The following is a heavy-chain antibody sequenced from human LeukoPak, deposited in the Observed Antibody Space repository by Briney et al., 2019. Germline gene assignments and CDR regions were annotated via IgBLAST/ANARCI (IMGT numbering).Heavy chain of an antibody. Sequence: GGSLRLSCVASGFXFSTYVIHWVRQAPGKGLEWMAVIWYDGSKKDYADSVKGRFTISRDNSKNTLYLQMNSLRAEDTAVYYCAREMNYGDYFDYWGQGTLVTVSS. CDR3: AREMNYGDYFDY. J-gene: IGHJ4*02. V-gene: IGHV3-33*01. CDR2: IWYDGSKK. D-gene: IGHD4-17*01. CDR1: GFXFSTYV.